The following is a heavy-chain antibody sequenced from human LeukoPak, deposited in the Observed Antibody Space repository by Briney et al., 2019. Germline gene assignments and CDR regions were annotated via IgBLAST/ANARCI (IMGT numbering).Heavy chain of an antibody. CDR3: AKQKKGSSSLDY. V-gene: IGHV3-9*01. CDR1: GFTFDDYA. J-gene: IGHJ4*02. CDR2: ISWNSGSI. Sequence: PGRSLRLSCAASGFTFDDYAMHWVRQAPGKGLEWVTGISWNSGSIGYADSVKGRFTISRDNAKNSLYLQMNSLRAEDTALYYCAKQKKGSSSLDYWGQGTLVTVSS. D-gene: IGHD6-13*01.